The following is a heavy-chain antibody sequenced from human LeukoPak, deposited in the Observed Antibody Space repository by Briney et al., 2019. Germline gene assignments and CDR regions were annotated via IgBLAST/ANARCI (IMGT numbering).Heavy chain of an antibody. D-gene: IGHD1-14*01. Sequence: SGGSLRLSCAASGFTFSSYAMSWVRQAPGKGLEWVSAISGSGDRTYYADSVKGRFTISRDNSKNTLYLQMNSLRAEDTALYYCATSTPTKFDPWGQGTLVTVSS. CDR2: ISGSGDRT. CDR3: ATSTPTKFDP. J-gene: IGHJ5*02. CDR1: GFTFSSYA. V-gene: IGHV3-23*01.